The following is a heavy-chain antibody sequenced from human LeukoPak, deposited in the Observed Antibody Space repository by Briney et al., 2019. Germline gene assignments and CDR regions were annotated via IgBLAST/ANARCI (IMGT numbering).Heavy chain of an antibody. J-gene: IGHJ4*02. V-gene: IGHV4-59*02. CDR2: VYFSGDT. CDR3: ARIGTLDY. Sequence: PSETLSLTCTVSRGSVTSYYWSWIRQPPGKGLEWIGDVYFSGDTKYNPSLKSRVTMSVDTSKNQFSLKLSSVTAADAAVYYCARIGTLDYWGQGTLVTVSS. D-gene: IGHD1-1*01. CDR1: RGSVTSYY.